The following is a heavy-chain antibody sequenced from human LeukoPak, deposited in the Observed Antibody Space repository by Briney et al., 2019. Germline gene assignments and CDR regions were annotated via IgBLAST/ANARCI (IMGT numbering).Heavy chain of an antibody. D-gene: IGHD6-19*01. V-gene: IGHV1-46*01. CDR3: ARASRGYSSGWNWFDP. CDR2: INPSGGST. CDR1: GYTFTSYY. Sequence: GASVKVSCKASGYTFTSYYMHWVRQAPGQGLEWMGIINPSGGSTSYAQKFQGRVTMTRDTSTSTVYMELSSLRSEDTAVYYCARASRGYSSGWNWFDPWSQGTLVTVSS. J-gene: IGHJ5*02.